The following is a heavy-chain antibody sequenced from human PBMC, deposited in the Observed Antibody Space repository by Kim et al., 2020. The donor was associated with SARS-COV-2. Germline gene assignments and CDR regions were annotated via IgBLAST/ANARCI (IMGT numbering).Heavy chain of an antibody. V-gene: IGHV4-31*02. J-gene: IGHJ4*02. D-gene: IGHD2-2*01. CDR3: ARAWEYQLLWDYFDY. Sequence: PSLTGRVTISVNTSKNQFSRKLSSVAAADTAVYYCARAWEYQLLWDYFDYWGQGTLVTVSS.